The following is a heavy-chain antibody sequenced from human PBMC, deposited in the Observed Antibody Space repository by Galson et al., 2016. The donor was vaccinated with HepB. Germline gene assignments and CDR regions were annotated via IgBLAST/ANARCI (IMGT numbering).Heavy chain of an antibody. V-gene: IGHV4-4*02. CDR3: ARASVVPGARMVFDS. J-gene: IGHJ5*01. D-gene: IGHD2-2*01. Sequence: SETLSLTCAVSGASINTSTWWTWVRQAPGTGLEWIGEIYHTGTSNNNPSLLSRFTMSIDNSKNHFSLNLNFVTAADTAVYYCARASVVPGARMVFDSWGQGILVTVSS. CDR1: GASINTSTW. CDR2: IYHTGTS.